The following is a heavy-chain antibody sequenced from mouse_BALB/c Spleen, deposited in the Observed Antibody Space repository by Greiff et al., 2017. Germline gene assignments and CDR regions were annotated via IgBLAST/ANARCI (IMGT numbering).Heavy chain of an antibody. CDR3: NANQYFEY. CDR1: GFNIKDYY. J-gene: IGHJ2*01. V-gene: IGHV14-4*02. Sequence: VQLQQSGAELVRSGASVKLSCTASGFNIKDYYMHWVKQRPEQGLEWIGWIDPENGDTEYAPKFQGKATMTADTSSNTAYLQLSSLTSEDTAVYYCNANQYFEYWGQGTTLTVSS. CDR2: IDPENGDT.